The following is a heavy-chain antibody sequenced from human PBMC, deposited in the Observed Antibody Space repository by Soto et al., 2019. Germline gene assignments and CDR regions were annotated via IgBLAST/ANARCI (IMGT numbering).Heavy chain of an antibody. Sequence: SETLSLTCTVSGASISGFYWSWIRKSAGKGLEWIGRIYATGTTDYNPSLKSRVMMSVDTSKKQFSLKLRSVTAADAAVYYCVRDGTKTLRDWFDPWGQGISVTVSS. J-gene: IGHJ5*02. V-gene: IGHV4-4*07. CDR1: GASISGFY. CDR2: IYATGTT. CDR3: VRDGTKTLRDWFDP. D-gene: IGHD1-1*01.